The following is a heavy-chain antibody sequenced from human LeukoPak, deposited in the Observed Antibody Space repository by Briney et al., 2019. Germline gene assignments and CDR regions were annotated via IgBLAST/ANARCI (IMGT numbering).Heavy chain of an antibody. D-gene: IGHD5/OR15-5a*01. Sequence: SETLSLTCTVSGGSISRNNYYWGWIRQPPGKGLEWIGSIYYSGSTYYNPSLKSRVTISVDTSKNQFSLRLSSVTAADAAVYYCARQGGYGFYDHDYWGQGTLVTVSS. CDR1: GGSISRNNYY. J-gene: IGHJ4*02. CDR3: ARQGGYGFYDHDY. CDR2: IYYSGST. V-gene: IGHV4-39*01.